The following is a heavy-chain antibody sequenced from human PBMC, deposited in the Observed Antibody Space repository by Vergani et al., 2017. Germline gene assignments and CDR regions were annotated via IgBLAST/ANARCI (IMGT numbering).Heavy chain of an antibody. V-gene: IGHV1-58*01. J-gene: IGHJ5*02. Sequence: QMQLVQSGPEVKKPGTSVKVSCKASGFTFTSSAVQWVRQARGQRLEWIGWIVVGSGNTNYAQKFQERVTITRDMSTSTAYMELSSLRSEDTAVYYCARDRWGYYDSSGYYWFDPWGQGTLVTVSS. CDR2: IVVGSGNT. CDR3: ARDRWGYYDSSGYYWFDP. D-gene: IGHD3-22*01. CDR1: GFTFTSSA.